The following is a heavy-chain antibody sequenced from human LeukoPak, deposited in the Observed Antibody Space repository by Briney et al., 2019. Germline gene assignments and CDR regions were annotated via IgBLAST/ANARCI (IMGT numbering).Heavy chain of an antibody. CDR2: IWYDGSNK. CDR3: ARGARVDFWSGRVPYYFDY. J-gene: IGHJ4*02. CDR1: GFTFSSYG. D-gene: IGHD3-3*01. V-gene: IGHV3-33*01. Sequence: GGSLRLSCAASGFTFSSYGMHWVRQAPGKGLEWVAVIWYDGSNKYYADSVKGRFTISRDNSKNTLYLQMNSLRAEDTAVYYCARGARVDFWSGRVPYYFDYWGQGTLVTVSS.